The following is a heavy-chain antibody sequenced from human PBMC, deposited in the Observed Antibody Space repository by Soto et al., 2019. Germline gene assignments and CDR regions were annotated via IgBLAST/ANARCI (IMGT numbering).Heavy chain of an antibody. CDR3: TKRRNVLRFLEWSSGMEV. D-gene: IGHD3-3*01. J-gene: IGHJ6*02. CDR1: EFTFSNYG. CDR2: ISDDGSNK. V-gene: IGHV3-30*18. Sequence: GWSLRLSCVASEFTFSNYGMHWVRQAPGKGLEWVAFISDDGSNKYYADSMRGRFTMSRDNSKRTLYLQMSSLRVEDTAVYYCTKRRNVLRFLEWSSGMEVWGQGTTVTVSS.